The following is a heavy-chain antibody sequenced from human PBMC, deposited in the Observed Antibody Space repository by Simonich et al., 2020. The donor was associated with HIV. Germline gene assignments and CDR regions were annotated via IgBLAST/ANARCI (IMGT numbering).Heavy chain of an antibody. CDR2: IYYSGST. D-gene: IGHD1-26*01. V-gene: IGHV4-59*08. CDR1: GGSISSYY. CDR3: ARTTVELNYYYYYMDV. Sequence: QVQLQESGPGLVKPSEPLSLTCTVSGGSISSYYWSWIRQPPGKGLEWIAYIYYSGSTNYNPSLKRRVTISVDTSKNQYSLKLSSVTAADTAVYYCARTTVELNYYYYYMDVWGKGTTVTVSS. J-gene: IGHJ6*03.